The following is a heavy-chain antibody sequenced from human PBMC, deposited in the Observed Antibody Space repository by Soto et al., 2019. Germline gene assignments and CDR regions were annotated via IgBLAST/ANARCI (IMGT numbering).Heavy chain of an antibody. CDR2: ISVSGDNT. CDR3: ARGYCGGPTCDSLIYYYGMDI. V-gene: IGHV3-23*01. Sequence: EMQLLESGGGLVKPGGSLRLSCAASGFNFSRYAMNWVRQAPGGGLQWVSGISVSGDNTAYADSVRGRFTISRDNSNNTVYLQMNSLRAEDTAVYYCARGYCGGPTCDSLIYYYGMDIWGPGTTVTVSS. J-gene: IGHJ6*02. CDR1: GFNFSRYA. D-gene: IGHD2-15*01.